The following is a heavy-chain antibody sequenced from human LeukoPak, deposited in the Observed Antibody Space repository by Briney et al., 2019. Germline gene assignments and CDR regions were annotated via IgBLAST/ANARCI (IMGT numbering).Heavy chain of an antibody. Sequence: GGSLRLSCAASGFTFTSYAMSWVRQAPGKVLERVSAISGSGGSTYYADSVKGRFTISRDNSKNTLYLQMNSLRAEDTAVYYCAIPKSRFLQGAFDIWGQGTMVTVSS. CDR1: GFTFTSYA. J-gene: IGHJ3*02. CDR3: AIPKSRFLQGAFDI. CDR2: ISGSGGST. D-gene: IGHD2/OR15-2a*01. V-gene: IGHV3-23*01.